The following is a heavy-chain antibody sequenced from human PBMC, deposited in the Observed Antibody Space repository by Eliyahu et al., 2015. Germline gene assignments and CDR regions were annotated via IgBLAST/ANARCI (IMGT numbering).Heavy chain of an antibody. Sequence: QVQLVQSXAEVXKPGSSVKVSCKASGGTFSSYAIRWVRQAPGQGLEWMGGIXPIFGTANYAQKFQGRVTITADESTSTAYMELSSLRSEDTAVYYCAREFRAVAGQFDYWGQGTLVTVSS. V-gene: IGHV1-69*01. J-gene: IGHJ4*02. CDR1: GGTFSSYA. CDR2: IXPIFGTA. D-gene: IGHD6-19*01. CDR3: AREFRAVAGQFDY.